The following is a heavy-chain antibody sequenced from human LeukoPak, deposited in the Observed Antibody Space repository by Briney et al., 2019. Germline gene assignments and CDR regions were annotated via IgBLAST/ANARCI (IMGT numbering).Heavy chain of an antibody. D-gene: IGHD5-24*01. Sequence: GGALRLSCAASGFTVSSNYMSWVRQAPGKGLEWVSVIYSGGSTYYADSVKGRFTISRDNSKNTLYLQMNSLRAEDTAVYYCASHSRDGDAFDIWGQGTMVTVSS. V-gene: IGHV3-53*01. CDR3: ASHSRDGDAFDI. J-gene: IGHJ3*02. CDR1: GFTVSSNY. CDR2: IYSGGST.